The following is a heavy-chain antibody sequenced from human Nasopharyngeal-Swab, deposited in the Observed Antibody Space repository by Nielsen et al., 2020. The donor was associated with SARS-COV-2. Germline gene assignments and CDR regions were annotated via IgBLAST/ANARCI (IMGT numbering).Heavy chain of an antibody. J-gene: IGHJ4*02. Sequence: GGSLRLSCAASGFTFSSYWMSWVRQAPGKGLEWVANIKQDGSEKYYVDSVKGRFTISRDNAKNSLYLQMNSLRAEDTAVYYCARARTEYGDYADYFDYWGQGTLVTVSS. D-gene: IGHD4-17*01. V-gene: IGHV3-7*05. CDR1: GFTFSSYW. CDR3: ARARTEYGDYADYFDY. CDR2: IKQDGSEK.